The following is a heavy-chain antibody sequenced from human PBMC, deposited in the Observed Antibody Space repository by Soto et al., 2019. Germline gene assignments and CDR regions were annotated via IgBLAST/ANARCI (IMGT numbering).Heavy chain of an antibody. CDR1: GGSISSSNW. CDR2: IYHSGST. D-gene: IGHD3-10*01. CDR3: ARNLGSGSYYRVSYYYYYGMDV. V-gene: IGHV4-4*02. Sequence: QVQLQESGPGLVKPSGTLSLTCAVSGGSISSSNWWSWVRQPPGKGLEWIGEIYHSGSTNYNPSLKSRVTISVDKSKNQFSLKLSSVTAADTAVYYCARNLGSGSYYRVSYYYYYGMDVWGQGTTVTVSS. J-gene: IGHJ6*02.